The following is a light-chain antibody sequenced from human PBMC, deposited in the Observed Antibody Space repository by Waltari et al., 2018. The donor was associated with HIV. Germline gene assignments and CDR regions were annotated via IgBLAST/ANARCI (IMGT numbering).Light chain of an antibody. V-gene: IGLV2-14*03. J-gene: IGLJ2*01. CDR2: DVS. CDR1: SSDIGSYNY. Sequence: QSALAQPASVSASPGQSITISCAGTSSDIGSYNYISWYQQFPGKAPKLIIYDVSDRPSGVSDRFSGSKSGSTASLTISGLQAEDEAHYYCNSYTANSTLVVFGGGTKVTVL. CDR3: NSYTANSTLVV.